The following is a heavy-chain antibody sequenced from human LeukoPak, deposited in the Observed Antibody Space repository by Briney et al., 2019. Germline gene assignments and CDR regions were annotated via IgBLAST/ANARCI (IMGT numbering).Heavy chain of an antibody. J-gene: IGHJ5*02. Sequence: GGSLRLSCAASGFIFSSYAMHWVRQAPGKGLEWVAIISYDGRNKYYADSVKGRFTISRDNAKNSLYLQLNSLRAEDTAVYYCARGGYQYNWFDPWGQGTLVTVSS. V-gene: IGHV3-30*04. D-gene: IGHD2-2*01. CDR1: GFIFSSYA. CDR3: ARGGYQYNWFDP. CDR2: ISYDGRNK.